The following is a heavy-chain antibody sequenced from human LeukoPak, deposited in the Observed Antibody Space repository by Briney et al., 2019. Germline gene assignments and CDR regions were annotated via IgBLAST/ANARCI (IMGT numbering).Heavy chain of an antibody. CDR1: GDTFTSYD. Sequence: GASVKVSCKASGDTFTSYDINWVRQATGHGLEWMGWMNPNSGNTGYAQKFQGRVTITRNTSISTAYMELSSLRSEDTAVYYCARGSRGYSYPFDYWGQGTLVTVSS. D-gene: IGHD5-18*01. V-gene: IGHV1-8*03. CDR3: ARGSRGYSYPFDY. J-gene: IGHJ4*02. CDR2: MNPNSGNT.